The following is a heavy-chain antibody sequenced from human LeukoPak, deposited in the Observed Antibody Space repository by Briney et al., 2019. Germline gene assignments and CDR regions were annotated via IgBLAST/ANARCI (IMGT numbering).Heavy chain of an antibody. CDR2: INSDGSST. Sequence: GGSLRLSCASSGFTFSSYWMHWVRQAPGKGLVSVSRINSDGSSTSYADSVKGRFTISRDNAKGTLYLQMNSLRAEDTAVYYCASDATTVATSGIDYWSQGTLVTVSS. CDR3: ASDATTVATSGIDY. D-gene: IGHD4-17*01. V-gene: IGHV3-74*01. J-gene: IGHJ4*02. CDR1: GFTFSSYW.